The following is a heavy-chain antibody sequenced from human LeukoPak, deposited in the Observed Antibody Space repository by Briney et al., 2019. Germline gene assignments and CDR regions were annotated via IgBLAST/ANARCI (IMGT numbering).Heavy chain of an antibody. CDR3: ARQGSGWSYGMDV. D-gene: IGHD6-19*01. V-gene: IGHV4-59*08. J-gene: IGHJ6*02. CDR1: GGSISSYY. CDR2: IYYSGST. Sequence: SETLSLTCTVSGGSISSYYWSWIRQPPGKGLEWIGYIYYSGSTNYNPSLKSRVTISVDSSKNQFSLKLSSVTAADTAVYYCARQGSGWSYGMDVWGQGTTVTVSS.